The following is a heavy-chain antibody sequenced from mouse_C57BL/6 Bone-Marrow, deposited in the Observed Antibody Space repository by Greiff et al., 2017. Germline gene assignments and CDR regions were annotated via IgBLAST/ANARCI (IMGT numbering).Heavy chain of an antibody. J-gene: IGHJ3*01. CDR3: ARRDDGYCDLGD. V-gene: IGHV1-22*01. Sequence: VQLQQSGPELVKPGASVKMSCKASGYTFTDYYMHWVKQSHGKSLEWIGYINPDNGGTSYNQKFKGKATLTVNKSSSTAYMELRSLTSEEAAVYYCARRDDGYCDLGDWGQGTLVTVAA. D-gene: IGHD2-3*01. CDR1: GYTFTDYY. CDR2: INPDNGGT.